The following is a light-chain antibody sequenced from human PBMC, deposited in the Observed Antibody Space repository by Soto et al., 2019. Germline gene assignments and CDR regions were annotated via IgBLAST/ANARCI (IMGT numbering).Light chain of an antibody. Sequence: QSVLTQPPSASGSPGQSVTISCTGTSSDVGGYNYVSWYQQHPGKAPKLMISEVSKRPSGVPDRFSGSKSGNTASLTVSGLQAEDEADYYCRSFAGNNNLVFGGGTTLTVL. CDR1: SSDVGGYNY. CDR2: EVS. CDR3: RSFAGNNNLV. J-gene: IGLJ2*01. V-gene: IGLV2-8*01.